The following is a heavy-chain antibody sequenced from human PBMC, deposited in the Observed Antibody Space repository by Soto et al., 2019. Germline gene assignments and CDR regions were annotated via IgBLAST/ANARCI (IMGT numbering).Heavy chain of an antibody. Sequence: QFQLVQSGAEVKKPGASVKVSCKASGYTFTSYAMHWVRQAPGQRLEWMGWINAGNGNTKYSQKFQGRVTITRDTSASTAYMELSSLRSEDTAVYYCARDDSPYDFWSGYDYWGQGTLVTVSS. CDR2: INAGNGNT. V-gene: IGHV1-3*01. CDR1: GYTFTSYA. J-gene: IGHJ4*02. D-gene: IGHD3-3*01. CDR3: ARDDSPYDFWSGYDY.